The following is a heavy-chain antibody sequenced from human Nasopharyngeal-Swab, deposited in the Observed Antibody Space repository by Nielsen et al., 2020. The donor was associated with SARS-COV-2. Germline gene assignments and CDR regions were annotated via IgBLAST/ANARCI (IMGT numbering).Heavy chain of an antibody. CDR3: ATDRVRFLDFGYYYYGMDV. D-gene: IGHD3-3*01. CDR1: GYTFTSYY. V-gene: IGHV1-46*01. J-gene: IGHJ6*02. CDR2: INPSGGST. Sequence: ASVKVSCKASGYTFTSYYMHWVRQAPGQGLEWMGIINPSGGSTSYAQKFQGRVTMTRDTSTSTVYMELSSLRSEDTAVYYCATDRVRFLDFGYYYYGMDVWGQGTTVTVSS.